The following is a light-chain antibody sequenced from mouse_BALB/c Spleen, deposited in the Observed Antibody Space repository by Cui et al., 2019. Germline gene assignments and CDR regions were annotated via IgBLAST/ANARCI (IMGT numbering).Light chain of an antibody. CDR2: DTS. Sequence: ILLPPTPAIIPTSPGEKVTMTCSASSSVSYMHWYQQKPGSSPKPWIYDTSNLASGFTARFSGSGSGTSYSLIISSMEAEDAATYYCHQRSSYLFTFGSGTKLEIK. V-gene: IGKV4-69*01. CDR1: SSVSY. CDR3: HQRSSYLFT. J-gene: IGKJ4*01.